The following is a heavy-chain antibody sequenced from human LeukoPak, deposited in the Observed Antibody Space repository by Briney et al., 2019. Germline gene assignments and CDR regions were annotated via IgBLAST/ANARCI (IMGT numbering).Heavy chain of an antibody. V-gene: IGHV3-23*01. Sequence: GGSLRLSCAASGFTFSGYAMSWVRQAPGEGLEWVSAISGSGGSTYYADSVKGRFTISSDNSKNTLYLQMNSLRAEDTAVYYCAKYLITIFGVVGWGQGTLVTVSS. J-gene: IGHJ4*02. CDR1: GFTFSGYA. D-gene: IGHD3-3*01. CDR2: ISGSGGST. CDR3: AKYLITIFGVVG.